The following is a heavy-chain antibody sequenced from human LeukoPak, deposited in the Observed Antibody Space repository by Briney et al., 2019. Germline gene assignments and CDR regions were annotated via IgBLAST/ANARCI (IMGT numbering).Heavy chain of an antibody. CDR3: ARDSGTYYCYYMDV. V-gene: IGHV3-74*01. D-gene: IGHD1-26*01. CDR2: INTDGSTT. J-gene: IGHJ6*03. CDR1: GFTFSNYW. Sequence: PGGSLRLSCVASGFTFSNYWMYWVRQAPGKGLVWVSRINTDGSTTSYADSVKGRFTISRDNAKNTLYLQMNSLRAEDTAVYYCARDSGTYYCYYMDVWGKGTTVTVSS.